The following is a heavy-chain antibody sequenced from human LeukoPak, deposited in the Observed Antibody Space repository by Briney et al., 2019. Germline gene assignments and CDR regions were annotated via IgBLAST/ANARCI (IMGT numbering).Heavy chain of an antibody. V-gene: IGHV3-48*02. CDR3: AREAYWGGSDKGFDQ. J-gene: IGHJ4*02. Sequence: PGGSLRLSCVASGFRLSDYSMNWVRQAPGKGLEWVSYINRPSDKIYYGDSVKGRFTISRDNAKNSVYLQMNSLRDEDTALYYCAREAYWGGSDKGFDQWGQGTLVTVSS. D-gene: IGHD7-27*01. CDR1: GFRLSDYS. CDR2: INRPSDKI.